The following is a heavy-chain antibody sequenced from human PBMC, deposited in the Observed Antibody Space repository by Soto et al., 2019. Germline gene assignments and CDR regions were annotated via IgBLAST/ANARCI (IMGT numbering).Heavy chain of an antibody. V-gene: IGHV1-18*01. J-gene: IGHJ4*02. CDR3: AREPNSFDY. Sequence: VQLVQSGAEVKKPGASVKVSCKASGYTFTSYGISWVRQAPGQGLEWMGWISAYNVKTQHAQKLQRRVTMTTDTTSRTAHMELRSLRSDATAVYYCAREPNSFDYWGQGTLVTVSS. CDR2: ISAYNVKT. CDR1: GYTFTSYG.